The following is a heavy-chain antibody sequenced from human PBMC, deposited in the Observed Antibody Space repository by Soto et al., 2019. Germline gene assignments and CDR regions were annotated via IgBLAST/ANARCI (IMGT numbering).Heavy chain of an antibody. J-gene: IGHJ6*02. D-gene: IGHD4-4*01. CDR2: IYYSGST. Sequence: NPSETLSLTCTVSGGSISSGGYYWSWIRQHPGKGLEWIGYIYYSGSTYYNPSLKSRVTISVDTSKNQFSLKLSSVTAADTAVYYCARDKRPTVTTFGYYGMDVWGQGTTVTVSS. CDR1: GGSISSGGYY. CDR3: ARDKRPTVTTFGYYGMDV. V-gene: IGHV4-31*03.